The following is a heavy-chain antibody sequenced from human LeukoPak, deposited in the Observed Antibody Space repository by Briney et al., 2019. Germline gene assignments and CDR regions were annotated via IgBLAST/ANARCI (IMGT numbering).Heavy chain of an antibody. CDR3: VRHSGVCSSSSSSTGTGDH. D-gene: IGHD2-2*02. Sequence: GESLKISCKGSGYSFTSHWIGWVRQMPGKGLEWMGIIYSGDSDTRYSPSFQGQVTISADKSTTTAYLQWSSLKASDTAMYYYVRHSGVCSSSSSSTGTGDHWGQGTLVTVSS. V-gene: IGHV5-51*01. CDR1: GYSFTSHW. J-gene: IGHJ4*02. CDR2: IYSGDSDT.